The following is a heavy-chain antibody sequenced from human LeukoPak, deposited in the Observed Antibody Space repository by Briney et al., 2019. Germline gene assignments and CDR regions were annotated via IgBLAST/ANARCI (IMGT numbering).Heavy chain of an antibody. CDR2: IKYDGSEK. CDR1: GFTFSSKW. CDR3: AKGVQWAVPGSCLDS. J-gene: IGHJ4*02. D-gene: IGHD6-19*01. Sequence: GGSLRLSCAASGFTFSSKWMSWVRKAPGKGLEWVANIKYDGSEKYYVDSVKGRFRISRDNSKNTLYLQMNGLRVDDTAVYYCAKGVQWAVPGSCLDSWGLGTLVTVSS. V-gene: IGHV3-7*03.